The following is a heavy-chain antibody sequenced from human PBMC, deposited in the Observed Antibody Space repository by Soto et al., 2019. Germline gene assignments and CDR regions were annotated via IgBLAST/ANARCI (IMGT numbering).Heavy chain of an antibody. CDR3: ARIYGLYYYYYYGMDV. CDR2: IYYSGST. Sequence: LSLTCTVSGGSISSSSYYWGWIRQPPGKGLEWIGSIYYSGSTYYNPSLKSRVTISVDTSKNQFSLKLSSVTAADTAVYYCARIYGLYYYYYYGMDVWGQGTTVTVSS. V-gene: IGHV4-39*01. J-gene: IGHJ6*02. CDR1: GGSISSSSYY. D-gene: IGHD3-10*01.